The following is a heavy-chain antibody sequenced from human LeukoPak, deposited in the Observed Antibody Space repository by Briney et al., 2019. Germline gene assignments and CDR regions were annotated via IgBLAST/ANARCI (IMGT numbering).Heavy chain of an antibody. Sequence: SQTLSLTCTVSGGSISSGSYYWSWIRQPAGKGLEWIGRIYTSGSTNYNPSLKSRVTISVDTSKNQFSLKLSSVTAADTAVYYCARFHVDTAMVGAVAGTYYFDYWGQGTLVTVSS. D-gene: IGHD5-18*01. J-gene: IGHJ4*02. V-gene: IGHV4-61*02. CDR3: ARFHVDTAMVGAVAGTYYFDY. CDR1: GGSISSGSYY. CDR2: IYTSGST.